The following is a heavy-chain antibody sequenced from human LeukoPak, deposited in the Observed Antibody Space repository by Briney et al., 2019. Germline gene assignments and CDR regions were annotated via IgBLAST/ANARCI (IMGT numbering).Heavy chain of an antibody. D-gene: IGHD5-24*01. CDR3: AKVRDTDGYIDFEY. CDR2: IIGNAEAT. J-gene: IGHJ4*02. CDR1: GFNFNIYA. V-gene: IGHV3-23*01. Sequence: GGSLRLSCAASGFNFNIYAMSWVRQAPGKGLEWVSSIIGNAEATYYPDFVKGRFTISRDNSKNTLYLQMNSLRAEDTAIYYCAKVRDTDGYIDFEYWGQGTLVTVSS.